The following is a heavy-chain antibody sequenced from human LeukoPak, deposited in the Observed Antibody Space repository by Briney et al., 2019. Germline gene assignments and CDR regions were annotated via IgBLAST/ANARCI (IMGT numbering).Heavy chain of an antibody. Sequence: SETLSLTCTVSGGSMSSYYWSWIRQPAGKGLEWIGRIYTSGSTNYNPSLKSRVTMSVDTSKNQFSLKLSSVTAADTAVYYCARDRRGNDFWSGGAFDIWGQGTMVTVSS. CDR1: GGSMSSYY. D-gene: IGHD3-3*01. CDR2: IYTSGST. J-gene: IGHJ3*02. V-gene: IGHV4-4*07. CDR3: ARDRRGNDFWSGGAFDI.